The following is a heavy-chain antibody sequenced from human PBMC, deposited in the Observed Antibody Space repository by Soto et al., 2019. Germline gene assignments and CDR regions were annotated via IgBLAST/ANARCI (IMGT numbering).Heavy chain of an antibody. Sequence: QVQLVQSGAEVKKPGSSVKVSCKASGGTFSSYAISWVRQAPGQGLEWMGGIIPIFGTANYAQKFQGRVTITADESTSTAYMGLSSLRSEDTAVYYCASSVANYYYYGMDVWGQGTTVTVSS. CDR1: GGTFSSYA. CDR2: IIPIFGTA. CDR3: ASSVANYYYYGMDV. V-gene: IGHV1-69*12. J-gene: IGHJ6*02. D-gene: IGHD5-12*01.